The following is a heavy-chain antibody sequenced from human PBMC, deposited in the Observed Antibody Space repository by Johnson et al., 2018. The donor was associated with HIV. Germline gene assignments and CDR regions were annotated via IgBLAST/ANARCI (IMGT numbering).Heavy chain of an antibody. J-gene: IGHJ3*02. CDR1: GFTFSDYD. V-gene: IGHV3-11*04. D-gene: IGHD2-2*01. CDR3: ARGTLAAFDI. CDR2: ISSSGSTI. Sequence: QVQLVESRGDLAKPAWSLRLSCAASGFTFSDYDMSWIRQAPGKGLEWVSYISSSGSTIYYADSVEGRFTISRDNAKNSLYLQMNSLRAEDTAVYYCARGTLAAFDIWGQGTMVTVSS.